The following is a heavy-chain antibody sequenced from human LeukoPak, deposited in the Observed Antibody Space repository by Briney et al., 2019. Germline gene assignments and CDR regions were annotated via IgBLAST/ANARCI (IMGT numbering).Heavy chain of an antibody. CDR1: GFTFSSYW. CDR2: INSDGSRT. CDR3: ARARGNNYGFFDY. J-gene: IGHJ4*02. V-gene: IGHV3-74*01. Sequence: PGGSLGLSCAASGFTFSSYWMHWVRQAPGKGLVWVSRINSDGSRTYYADSVKGRFTISIDNAKNTLYLQMNSLRAEDTAVYYCARARGNNYGFFDYWGQGILVTVSS. D-gene: IGHD3/OR15-3a*01.